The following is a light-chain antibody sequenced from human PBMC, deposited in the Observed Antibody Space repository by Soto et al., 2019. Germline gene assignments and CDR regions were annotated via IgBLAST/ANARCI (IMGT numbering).Light chain of an antibody. CDR2: GAS. Sequence: EIVLTQSPGTLSLSPGERATLSCRASQSVSSSYLAWYQQKPGQAPRLLIYGASSRATGIPDRFSGSGSGTDFTLTISRLEPADFAVSYRQQYGISPVTLGQRTKVDSK. J-gene: IGKJ1*01. CDR3: QQYGISPVT. V-gene: IGKV3-20*01. CDR1: QSVSSSY.